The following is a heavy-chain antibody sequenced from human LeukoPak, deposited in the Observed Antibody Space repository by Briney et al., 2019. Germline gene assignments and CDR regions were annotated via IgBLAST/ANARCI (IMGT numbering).Heavy chain of an antibody. CDR2: IWYDGSNK. CDR1: GFTFSSYG. CDR3: ARDPRLAAAVTFDY. J-gene: IGHJ4*02. D-gene: IGHD6-13*01. V-gene: IGHV3-33*01. Sequence: GGSLRLSCAASGFTFSSYGMHWVRQAPGKGLEWVAVIWYDGSNKYYADSVKGRFTISRDNAKNSLYLQMNSLRDEDTAVYYCARDPRLAAAVTFDYWAREPWSPSPQ.